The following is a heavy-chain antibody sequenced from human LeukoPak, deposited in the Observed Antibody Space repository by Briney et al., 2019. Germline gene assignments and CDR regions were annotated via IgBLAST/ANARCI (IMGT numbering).Heavy chain of an antibody. CDR3: ARDPLSIARYFDY. V-gene: IGHV3-21*01. D-gene: IGHD6-6*01. Sequence: PGGSLRLSCAASGFTFSSYRMNWVRQAPGKGLEWVSCITSSSSYINNADSVEGRFTISRDNAKNSLYLQMNSLRAEDTAVYYCARDPLSIARYFDYRGQGTLVTVSS. J-gene: IGHJ4*02. CDR2: ITSSSSYI. CDR1: GFTFSSYR.